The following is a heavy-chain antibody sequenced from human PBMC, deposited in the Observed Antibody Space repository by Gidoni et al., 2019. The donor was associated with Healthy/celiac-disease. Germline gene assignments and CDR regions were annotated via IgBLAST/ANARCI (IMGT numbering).Heavy chain of an antibody. CDR2: INHSGST. Sequence: QVQLQQWGAGLLKPSQTQSPTCAAHGGSFSGYYWSWIRQPPGKGLEWIGEINHSGSTNYNPSLKSLVTISVDTSKHQFSLKLSSVTAADTAVYYCAREARGRYSGYPRAFDIWGQGTMVTVSS. CDR1: GGSFSGYY. V-gene: IGHV4-34*01. D-gene: IGHD5-12*01. J-gene: IGHJ3*02. CDR3: AREARGRYSGYPRAFDI.